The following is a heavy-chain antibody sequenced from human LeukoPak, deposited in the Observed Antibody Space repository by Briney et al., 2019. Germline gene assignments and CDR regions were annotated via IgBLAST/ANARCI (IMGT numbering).Heavy chain of an antibody. CDR3: AKGSRLREGGSYRF. CDR1: GCMFTIYV. Sequence: SVTVSYTASGCMFTIYVINGVRQAPGQGGEWRGGIIPIFRSANYSQTFQGTVTITPDKSTRTAYMELSSLRSEDTALYYCAKGSRLREGGSYRFWGQGTLVTVSS. D-gene: IGHD3-16*02. V-gene: IGHV1-69*06. J-gene: IGHJ4*02. CDR2: IIPIFRSA.